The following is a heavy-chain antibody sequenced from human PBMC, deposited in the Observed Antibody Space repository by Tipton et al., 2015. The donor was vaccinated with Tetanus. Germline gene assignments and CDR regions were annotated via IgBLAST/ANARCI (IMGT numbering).Heavy chain of an antibody. Sequence: SLRLSCAASGFTFSHYGMHWVRQAPGKGLEWVALMSYDGTKEYYADSVKGRFTISRDNSNYTLYLQMNSLRAEDTAVYYCAKDRSVSGYVFCYGRDVWGQGTTVTVSS. J-gene: IGHJ6*02. CDR3: AKDRSVSGYVFCYGRDV. CDR2: MSYDGTKE. CDR1: GFTFSHYG. V-gene: IGHV3-30*18. D-gene: IGHD5-18*01.